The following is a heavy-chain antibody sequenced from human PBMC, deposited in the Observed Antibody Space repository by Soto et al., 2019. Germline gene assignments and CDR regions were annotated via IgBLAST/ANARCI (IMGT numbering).Heavy chain of an antibody. V-gene: IGHV3-66*01. CDR1: GFTVRSNY. CDR3: ARDARYPYWYFDL. D-gene: IGHD1-1*01. Sequence: EVQLVESGGGLVQPGGSLRLSCAASGFTVRSNYMNWVRQAPGKGLEWVSVIYSGGSTYYADSVKGRFTISRDNSKNTLYLQMNSLRAEDTAVYYCARDARYPYWYFDLWGRGTLVTVSS. CDR2: IYSGGST. J-gene: IGHJ2*01.